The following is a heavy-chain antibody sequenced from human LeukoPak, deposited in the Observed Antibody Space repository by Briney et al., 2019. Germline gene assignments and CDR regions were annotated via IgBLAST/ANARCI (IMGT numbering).Heavy chain of an antibody. CDR3: ARLKRGFLPGASVAAFDI. CDR1: GGSFSGYY. CDR2: INHSGST. Sequence: PSETLSLTCAVYGGSFSGYYWTWIRQPPGKGLEWIGEINHSGSTNYNPSLKSRVTISVDTSKNQFSLKLTSVTAADTAVYYCARLKRGFLPGASVAAFDIWGQGTMVTVSS. J-gene: IGHJ3*02. V-gene: IGHV4-34*01. D-gene: IGHD2/OR15-2a*01.